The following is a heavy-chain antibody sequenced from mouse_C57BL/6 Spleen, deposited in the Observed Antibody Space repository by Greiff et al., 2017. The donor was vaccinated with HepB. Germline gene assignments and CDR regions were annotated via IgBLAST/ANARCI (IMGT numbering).Heavy chain of an antibody. CDR3: ARDGSRRGNYAMDY. D-gene: IGHD1-1*01. CDR1: GFTFSDYY. J-gene: IGHJ4*01. CDR2: INYDGSST. Sequence: EVKLMESEGGLVQPGSSMKLSCTASGFTFSDYYMAWVRQVPEKGLEWVANINYDGSSTYYLDSLKSRFIISRDNAKNILYLQMSSLKSEDTATYYCARDGSRRGNYAMDYWGQGTSVTVSS. V-gene: IGHV5-16*01.